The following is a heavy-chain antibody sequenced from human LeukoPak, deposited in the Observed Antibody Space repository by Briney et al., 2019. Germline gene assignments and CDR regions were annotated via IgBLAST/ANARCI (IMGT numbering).Heavy chain of an antibody. D-gene: IGHD6-19*01. V-gene: IGHV1-8*03. CDR1: GYTFTNFE. Sequence: ASVKVSCKASGYTFTNFEVNWVRQAAGQGLEWMGWMNPNSGSSGFAQKFQGRVTITSDNSISTAYMEVSGLTPDDTAVYFCARVAPQWLAPIDYWGQGTLVIVSS. CDR2: MNPNSGSS. CDR3: ARVAPQWLAPIDY. J-gene: IGHJ4*02.